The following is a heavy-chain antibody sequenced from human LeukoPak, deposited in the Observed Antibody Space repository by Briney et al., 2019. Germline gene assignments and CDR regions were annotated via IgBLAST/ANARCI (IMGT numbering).Heavy chain of an antibody. D-gene: IGHD5-18*01. CDR3: ASDSRGYSYGSDY. J-gene: IGHJ4*02. Sequence: SETLSLTCTVSGGSISSSSYYWGWIRQPPGKGLEWIGSIYYSGSTYYNPSLKSRVTISVDTSKNQFSLKLSSVTAADTAVCYCASDSRGYSYGSDYWGQGTLVTVSS. CDR2: IYYSGST. V-gene: IGHV4-39*07. CDR1: GGSISSSSYY.